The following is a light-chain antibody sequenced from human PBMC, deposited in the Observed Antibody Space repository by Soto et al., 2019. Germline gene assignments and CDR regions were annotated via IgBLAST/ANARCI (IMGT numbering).Light chain of an antibody. J-gene: IGKJ1*01. Sequence: EIEMTQSPDTLSVSPLERATLXCRASQSVSSTVAWYQQRPGQAPRLLIYGASTRATGIPARFSGSGSGTDFTLTISRLEPEDFAVYYCQQYGSSPETFGQGTKVDIK. V-gene: IGKV3-15*01. CDR3: QQYGSSPET. CDR2: GAS. CDR1: QSVSST.